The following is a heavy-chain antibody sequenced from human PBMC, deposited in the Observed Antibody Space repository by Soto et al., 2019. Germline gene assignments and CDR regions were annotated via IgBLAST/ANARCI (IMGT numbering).Heavy chain of an antibody. CDR1: GFTFSSYG. Sequence: PGGSLRLSCAASGFTFSSYGMHWVRQAPGKGLEWVAVISYDGSNKYYADSVKGRFTISRDNSKNTLYLQMNSLRAEDTAVYYCAKELNHPIVVVISDAFDIWGQGTMVTVSS. J-gene: IGHJ3*02. CDR2: ISYDGSNK. D-gene: IGHD3-22*01. CDR3: AKELNHPIVVVISDAFDI. V-gene: IGHV3-30*18.